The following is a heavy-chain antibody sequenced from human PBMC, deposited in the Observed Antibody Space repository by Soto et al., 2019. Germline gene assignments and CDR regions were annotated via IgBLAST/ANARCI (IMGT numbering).Heavy chain of an antibody. D-gene: IGHD2-8*01. Sequence: PSETLSLTCAVSGASISSSNWWSWVRQPPGKGLEWIGEIYHSGSTNYNPSLKSRVTISVDKSKNHFYLKLSSVTAADTAVYYCARGGRGYCTNGVCYNKDPYYYYGMDVWGQGPTVTVSS. V-gene: IGHV4-4*02. CDR3: ARGGRGYCTNGVCYNKDPYYYYGMDV. J-gene: IGHJ6*02. CDR1: GASISSSNW. CDR2: IYHSGST.